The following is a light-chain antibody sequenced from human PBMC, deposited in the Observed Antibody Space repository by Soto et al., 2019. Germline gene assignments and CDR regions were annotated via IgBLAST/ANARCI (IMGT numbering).Light chain of an antibody. J-gene: IGLJ2*01. CDR1: RSDVGDYDY. Sequence: QSVLTQPRSVSGSPGQSVTISCTGTRSDVGDYDYVSWYQQHPGKAPKLVISDVTKRPSGVPDRFSGSKSGNTASLTISGLQAEDEADYYCCSYTGRYSSVVFGGGTKVTVL. V-gene: IGLV2-11*01. CDR3: CSYTGRYSSVV. CDR2: DVT.